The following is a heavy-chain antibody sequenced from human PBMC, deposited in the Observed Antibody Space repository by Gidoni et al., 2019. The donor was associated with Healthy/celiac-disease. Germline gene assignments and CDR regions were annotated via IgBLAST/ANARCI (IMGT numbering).Heavy chain of an antibody. CDR1: GGTFSSYA. D-gene: IGHD6-13*01. CDR3: ARGAAVDDAFDI. CDR2: IIPIFGTA. V-gene: IGHV1-69*01. J-gene: IGHJ3*02. Sequence: QVQLVQSGAEVQTPGSSVQVSCTASGGTFSSYAISWVRQAPGQGLEWMGGIIPIFGTANYAQKLQGRVTITADESTSTAYRELSSLRSEDTAVYYCARGAAVDDAFDIWGQGTMVTVSS.